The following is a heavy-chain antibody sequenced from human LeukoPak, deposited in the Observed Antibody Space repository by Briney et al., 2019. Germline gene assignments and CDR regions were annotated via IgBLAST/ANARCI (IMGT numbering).Heavy chain of an antibody. CDR1: GFTFSKYA. J-gene: IGHJ4*02. V-gene: IGHV3-48*03. Sequence: PGGSLRLSCAASGFTFSKYAMTWVRQAPGKGLECVSVISGSGSTMYYADSVKGRFTISRDNAKNSLYLQMNSLRAEDTAVYYCAREWTLTYWGQGTLVTVSS. CDR3: AREWTLTY. D-gene: IGHD3/OR15-3a*01. CDR2: ISGSGSTM.